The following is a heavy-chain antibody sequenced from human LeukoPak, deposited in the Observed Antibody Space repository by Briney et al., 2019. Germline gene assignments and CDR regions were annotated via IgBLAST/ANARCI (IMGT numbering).Heavy chain of an antibody. CDR2: IYSSGGT. D-gene: IGHD1-26*01. J-gene: IGHJ4*02. CDR3: ARLALQEVGATQTYYLDY. V-gene: IGHV4-59*01. Sequence: SETLSLTCTVSGNSFGDYYWSWIRQPAGKGLEWIGYIYSSGGTNYNPSLKSRVTISVDTSKIQFSLKLSSVTAADTAVYYCARLALQEVGATQTYYLDYWGQGTLVTVSS. CDR1: GNSFGDYY.